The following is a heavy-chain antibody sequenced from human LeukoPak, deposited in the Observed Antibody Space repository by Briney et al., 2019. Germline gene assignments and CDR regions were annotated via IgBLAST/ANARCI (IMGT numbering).Heavy chain of an antibody. D-gene: IGHD6-6*01. J-gene: IGHJ4*02. CDR2: ISGSGGST. CDR1: GFTFSSHA. Sequence: PGGSLRLSCAASGFTFSSHAMSWVREAPGKGLEWVSAISGSGGSTYYADSVKGRFTISRDNAKNSLYLQMNSLRAEDTAVYYCARDPNHYSSSSGEPFDYWGQGTLVTVPS. V-gene: IGHV3-23*01. CDR3: ARDPNHYSSSSGEPFDY.